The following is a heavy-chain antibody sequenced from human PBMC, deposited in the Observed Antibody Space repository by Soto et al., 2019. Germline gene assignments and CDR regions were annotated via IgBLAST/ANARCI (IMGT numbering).Heavy chain of an antibody. Sequence: QVQLVQSGAEVKKPGASVKVSCKASGYTFTSYDINWVRQATGQGLEWMGWMNTNSGNTGYTQKFQGRLSRTSNTSISTAYMELSSLRPEDTAVYYCARAGSAWYRPWGQGTLVTASS. D-gene: IGHD6-19*01. J-gene: IGHJ5*02. CDR1: GYTFTSYD. CDR3: ARAGSAWYRP. V-gene: IGHV1-8*01. CDR2: MNTNSGNT.